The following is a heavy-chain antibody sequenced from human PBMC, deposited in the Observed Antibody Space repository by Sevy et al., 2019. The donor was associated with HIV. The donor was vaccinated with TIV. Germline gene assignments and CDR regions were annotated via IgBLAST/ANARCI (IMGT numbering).Heavy chain of an antibody. J-gene: IGHJ3*01. CDR1: GFTFFSHV. Sequence: GGSLRLSCAASGFTFFSHVMSWVRQAPGKGLEWVSGLSGSGGTIYYADSVKGRFSISRDNSKNKLYLQMSSLRIEDTAVYYCATGTTDSSISWVVGVWGQGTMVTVSS. V-gene: IGHV3-23*01. D-gene: IGHD6-13*01. CDR2: LSGSGGTI. CDR3: ATGTTDSSISWVVGV.